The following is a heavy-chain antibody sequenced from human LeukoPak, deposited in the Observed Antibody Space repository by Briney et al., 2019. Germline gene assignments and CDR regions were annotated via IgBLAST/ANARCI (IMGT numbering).Heavy chain of an antibody. CDR2: ISSSGSTI. J-gene: IGHJ4*02. V-gene: IGHV3-11*01. Sequence: GGSLRLSCAASGFTFSDYYMSWIRQAPGKGLEWVSYISSSGSTIYYADSVKGRFTISRDNAKNSLYLQMNSLRAEDTAVYYCASWQWLVPVVDYWGQGTLVTVSS. D-gene: IGHD6-19*01. CDR1: GFTFSDYY. CDR3: ASWQWLVPVVDY.